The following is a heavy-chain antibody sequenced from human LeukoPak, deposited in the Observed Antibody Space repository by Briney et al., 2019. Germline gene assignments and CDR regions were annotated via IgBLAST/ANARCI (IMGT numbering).Heavy chain of an antibody. D-gene: IGHD6-19*01. Sequence: GGSLRLSCAASGFTFSSYAMSWVRQAPGKGLEWVSAISGSGGSTYYADSVKGRFTISRDNSKNTLYLQMNSLRAEDTAVYYCAXDXRAXXSSGWYXFXYWGQGTXVTVS. CDR3: AXDXRAXXSSGWYXFXY. CDR2: ISGSGGST. V-gene: IGHV3-23*01. J-gene: IGHJ4*02. CDR1: GFTFSSYA.